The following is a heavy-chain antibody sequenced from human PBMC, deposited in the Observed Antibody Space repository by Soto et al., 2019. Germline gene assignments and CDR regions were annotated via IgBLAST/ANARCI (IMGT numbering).Heavy chain of an antibody. CDR2: FSGRDGGA. CDR3: ANGYVAVVTAPFYS. J-gene: IGHJ4*02. D-gene: IGHD2-21*02. V-gene: IGHV3-23*01. CDR1: GFTFSNYA. Sequence: EVQLLESGGGLVQPGGSLRLSCAASGFTFSNYAMSWVRQAPGKGLEWVSSFSGRDGGAYYAASAKGRFTISRDNAKSTLSLQVNSLRVEDPAIYYCANGYVAVVTAPFYSWGQGTLVIVSS.